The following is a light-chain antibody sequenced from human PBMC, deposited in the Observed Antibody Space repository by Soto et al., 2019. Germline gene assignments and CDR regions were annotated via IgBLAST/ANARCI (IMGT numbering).Light chain of an antibody. CDR2: EVS. Sequence: QSALTQPASVSGSPGQSITISCTGTSSDVGGYNYVSWYQQHPGKAPKLMIYEVSNRPSGVSHRFSGSKSGNTASLTISGLQPEDDADYYCSSYTRSSTWVFGGGTKLTVL. J-gene: IGLJ3*02. CDR3: SSYTRSSTWV. CDR1: SSDVGGYNY. V-gene: IGLV2-14*01.